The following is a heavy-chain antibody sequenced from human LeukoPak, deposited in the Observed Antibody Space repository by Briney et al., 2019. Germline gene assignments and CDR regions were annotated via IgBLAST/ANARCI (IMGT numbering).Heavy chain of an antibody. CDR1: RFTFTNYR. Sequence: PGGSLRLSCAASRFTFTNYRMYSGPQAPGKGLVWVSRINSDGSSTTYADSVKGRFTISRDNAKNTLYLQMNSLRAEDSAVYYCTRSITGGDYIYAFDIWGQGTMVTVSS. D-gene: IGHD2-21*02. J-gene: IGHJ3*02. CDR2: INSDGSST. V-gene: IGHV3-74*01. CDR3: TRSITGGDYIYAFDI.